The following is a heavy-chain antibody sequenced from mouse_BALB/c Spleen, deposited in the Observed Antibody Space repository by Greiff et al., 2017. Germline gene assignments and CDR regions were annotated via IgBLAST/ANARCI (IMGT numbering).Heavy chain of an antibody. J-gene: IGHJ4*01. CDR2: ISSGGSYT. CDR1: GFTFSSYA. Sequence: DVHLVESGGGLVKPGGSLKLSCAASGFTFSSYAMSWVRQSPEKRLEWVAEISSGGSYTYYPDTVTGRFTISRDNAKNTLYLEMSSLRSEDTAMYYCAREEDYYAMDYWGQGTSVTVSS. V-gene: IGHV5-9-4*01. CDR3: AREEDYYAMDY.